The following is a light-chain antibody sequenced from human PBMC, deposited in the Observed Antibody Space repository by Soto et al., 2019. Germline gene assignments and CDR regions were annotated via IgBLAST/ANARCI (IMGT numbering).Light chain of an antibody. CDR1: QSVISN. J-gene: IGKJ1*01. CDR2: GAS. CDR3: QQYRT. Sequence: EIVLTQSRVTLSVSPGERATLSCSASQSVISNLAWYQQKPGQAPRLLIYGASTRANGVPARVSGGGSGTEFTLTISSLQSEDFALYYCQQYRTFGQGTKVEIK. V-gene: IGKV3-15*01.